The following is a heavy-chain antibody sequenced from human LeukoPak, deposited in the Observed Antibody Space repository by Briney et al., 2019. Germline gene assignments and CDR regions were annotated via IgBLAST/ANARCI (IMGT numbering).Heavy chain of an antibody. J-gene: IGHJ3*02. Sequence: GASVKVSCKASGYTFTSYYMHWVRQAPGQGLEWMGIINPSGGSTSYAQKFQGRVTMTRDTSTSTAYMELSSLRSEDTAVYYRARDRHYDFWSGYYRGDAFDIWGQGTMVTVSS. D-gene: IGHD3-3*01. CDR1: GYTFTSYY. CDR2: INPSGGST. V-gene: IGHV1-46*01. CDR3: ARDRHYDFWSGYYRGDAFDI.